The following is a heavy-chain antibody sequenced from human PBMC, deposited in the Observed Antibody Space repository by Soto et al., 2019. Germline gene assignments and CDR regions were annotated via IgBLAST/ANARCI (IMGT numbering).Heavy chain of an antibody. CDR2: IYYSGTT. V-gene: IGHV4-59*01. Sequence: LSLTCTVSADSFSRYYWSWIWQPPGKGLEWMGYIYYSGTTNYSPSLKSRVTISVDTYKKQFSLMLSSVTAADTAVYFCARETRGYSGYGFDYWGQGMLVTVSS. J-gene: IGHJ4*02. CDR1: ADSFSRYY. D-gene: IGHD5-12*01. CDR3: ARETRGYSGYGFDY.